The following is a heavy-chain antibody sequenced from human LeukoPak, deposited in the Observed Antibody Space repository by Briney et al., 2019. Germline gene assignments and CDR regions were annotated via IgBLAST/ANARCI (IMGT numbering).Heavy chain of an antibody. J-gene: IGHJ2*01. CDR3: ASNYYDKGYFDL. V-gene: IGHV4-59*06. CDR1: GFTFSSYS. CDR2: IYYSGST. Sequence: PGGSLRLSCAASGFTFSSYSMNWVRQAPGKGLEWIGYIYYSGSTYYNPSLKSRVTISVDTSKNQFSLKLSSVTAADTAVYYCASNYYDKGYFDLWGRGTLVTVSS. D-gene: IGHD3-22*01.